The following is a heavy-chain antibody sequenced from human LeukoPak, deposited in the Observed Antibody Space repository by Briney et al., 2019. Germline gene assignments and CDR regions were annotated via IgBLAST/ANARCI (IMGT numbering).Heavy chain of an antibody. CDR2: ISWDGGST. Sequence: GGSLRLSCAASGFMFDDYAMHWVRHAPGKGLEWVSLISWDGGSTYYSDSVEGRFTISRDNSKNSLYLQMNSLRLEDTALYYCAKDATGGSYYNIGESGYMDVWGKGTTVTVSS. V-gene: IGHV3-43D*03. D-gene: IGHD3-10*01. J-gene: IGHJ6*03. CDR3: AKDATGGSYYNIGESGYMDV. CDR1: GFMFDDYA.